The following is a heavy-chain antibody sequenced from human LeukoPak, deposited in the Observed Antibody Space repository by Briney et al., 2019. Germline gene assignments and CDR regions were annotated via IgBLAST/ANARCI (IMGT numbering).Heavy chain of an antibody. J-gene: IGHJ4*02. V-gene: IGHV3-21*01. Sequence: GESLRLSCAASGFTFSTYSMNWLRLAPGKGLEWVSSISPDSNYKYYVDSVKGRFTITRDNAKSSLYLQMNSLRAEDTAVYYCVRGGYRGFDYEYWGQGTLVTVSS. D-gene: IGHD5-12*01. CDR1: GFTFSTYS. CDR2: ISPDSNYK. CDR3: VRGGYRGFDYEY.